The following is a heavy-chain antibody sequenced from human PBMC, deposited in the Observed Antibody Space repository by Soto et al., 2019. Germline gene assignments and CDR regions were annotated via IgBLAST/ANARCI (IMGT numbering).Heavy chain of an antibody. V-gene: IGHV3-30-3*01. D-gene: IGHD4-17*01. CDR2: VSYDGSNK. CDR1: GFTFSSYA. CDR3: ARDPDVDYVLNWFDP. J-gene: IGHJ5*02. Sequence: QVQLVESGGGVVQPGRSLRLSCAASGFTFSSYAIHWVRQAPGKGLEWVAVVSYDGSNKYYADSVKGRFTISRDNSKNTLYLQMNSLRAEDTAVYYCARDPDVDYVLNWFDPWGQGTLVTVSS.